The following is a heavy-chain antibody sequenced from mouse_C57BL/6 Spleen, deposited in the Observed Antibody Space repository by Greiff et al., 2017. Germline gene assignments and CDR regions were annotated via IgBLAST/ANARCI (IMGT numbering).Heavy chain of an antibody. CDR3: TREGAY. CDR2: IDPETGGT. CDR1: GYTFTDYE. V-gene: IGHV1-15*01. Sequence: QVQLKESGAELVRPGASVTLSCKASGYTFTDYEMHWVKQTPVHGLEWIGAIDPETGGTAYNQKFKGKAILTADKSSSTAYMELRSLTSEDSAVYYCTREGAYWGQGTTLTVSS. J-gene: IGHJ2*01.